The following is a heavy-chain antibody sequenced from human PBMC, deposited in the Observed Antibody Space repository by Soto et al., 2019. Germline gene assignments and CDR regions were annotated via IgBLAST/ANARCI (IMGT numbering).Heavy chain of an antibody. V-gene: IGHV1-69*12. CDR2: IIRIFGTP. J-gene: IGHJ6*02. Sequence: QVQLVQSGAEVKKPGSSVKVSCKASGGTFSSYAINWVRQAPGQGLEWMGGIIRIFGTPDYAQRFQGRVTSTADESTSTAYRELSSLRSEDTAVYYCARQGSNEYYCYGMDVWGQGTTVTVSS. CDR3: ARQGSNEYYCYGMDV. CDR1: GGTFSSYA. D-gene: IGHD3-10*01.